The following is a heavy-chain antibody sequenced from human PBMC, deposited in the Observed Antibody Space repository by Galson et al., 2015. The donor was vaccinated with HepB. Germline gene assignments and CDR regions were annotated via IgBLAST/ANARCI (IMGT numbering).Heavy chain of an antibody. CDR3: ARDGVGATHFDY. J-gene: IGHJ4*02. CDR2: IIPIFGTA. D-gene: IGHD1-26*01. CDR1: GGTFSSYA. Sequence: SVTVSCKASGGTFSSYAISWVRQAPGQGLEWMGGIIPIFGTANYAQKFQGRVTITADESTSTAYMELSSLRSEDTAVYYCARDGVGATHFDYWGQGTLVTVSS. V-gene: IGHV1-69*13.